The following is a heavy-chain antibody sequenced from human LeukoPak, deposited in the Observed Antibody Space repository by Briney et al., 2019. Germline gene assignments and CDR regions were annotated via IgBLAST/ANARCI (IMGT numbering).Heavy chain of an antibody. J-gene: IGHJ6*03. Sequence: GGSLRLSCAASGFTFSDYYMSWIRQAPGKGLEWVSYISSSGSTIYYADSVKGRFTISRDNAKNSLYLQMNSLKTEDTAVYYCTRDRRVRGVMGYYYYYMDVWGKGTTVTVSS. V-gene: IGHV3-11*01. D-gene: IGHD3-10*01. CDR2: ISSSGSTI. CDR1: GFTFSDYY. CDR3: TRDRRVRGVMGYYYYYMDV.